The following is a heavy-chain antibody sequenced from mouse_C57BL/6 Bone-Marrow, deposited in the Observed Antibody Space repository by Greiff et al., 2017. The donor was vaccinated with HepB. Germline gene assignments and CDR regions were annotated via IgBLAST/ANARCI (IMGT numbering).Heavy chain of an antibody. V-gene: IGHV1-69*01. Sequence: QVQLQQSGAELVMPGASVKLSCKASGYTFTSYWMHWVKQRPGQGLEWIGEIDPSDSYTNYNQKFKGKSTLTVDKSSSTAYMQLSSLTSEDSAVYYCARRPSFDYWGQGTTLTVSS. CDR2: IDPSDSYT. CDR3: ARRPSFDY. CDR1: GYTFTSYW. J-gene: IGHJ2*01.